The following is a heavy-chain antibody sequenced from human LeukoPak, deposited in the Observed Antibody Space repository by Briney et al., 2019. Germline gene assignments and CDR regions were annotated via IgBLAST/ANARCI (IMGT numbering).Heavy chain of an antibody. CDR2: IKQDGSAK. CDR1: GFTFSSYW. J-gene: IGHJ4*02. CDR3: ARGQGTMVRGVISNYFDY. Sequence: HPGGSLRHSCAASGFTFSSYWMSWVRQAPGKGLEWVANIKQDGSAKYYVDSVKGRFTISRDNAKNSLYLQMNSLRAEDTAVYYCARGQGTMVRGVISNYFDYWGQGTLVTVSS. D-gene: IGHD3-10*01. V-gene: IGHV3-7*01.